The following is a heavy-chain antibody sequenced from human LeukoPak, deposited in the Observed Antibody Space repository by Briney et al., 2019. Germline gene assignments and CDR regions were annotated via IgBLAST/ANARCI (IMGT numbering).Heavy chain of an antibody. Sequence: PGGSLRLSCAASGFTFSSYAMHWVRQAPGKGLEYVSAIRSNGGSTYYANSVKGRFTISRDNSKNTLYLQMGSLRAEDMAVYYCARDRWNYYYYMDVWGKGTTVTVSS. CDR3: ARDRWNYYYYMDV. V-gene: IGHV3-64*01. D-gene: IGHD2-15*01. CDR1: GFTFSSYA. CDR2: IRSNGGST. J-gene: IGHJ6*03.